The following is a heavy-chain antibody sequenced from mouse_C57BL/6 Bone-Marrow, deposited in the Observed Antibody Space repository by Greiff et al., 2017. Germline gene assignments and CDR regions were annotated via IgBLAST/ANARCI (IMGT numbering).Heavy chain of an antibody. CDR2: MHPNGGSP. D-gene: IGHD2-4*01. J-gene: IGHJ4*01. CDR3: ARSYDYDDYTMDY. V-gene: IGHV1-64*01. Sequence: QVQLQQPGAELVKPGASVKLSCKASGYTFTNYWMHWVKQRPGQGLEWIGMMHPNGGSPDYNEKFKSEATLSVDKSSRTAYMELSSLTSEDSAFYYCARSYDYDDYTMDYWGQGTSGTVSS. CDR1: GYTFTNYW.